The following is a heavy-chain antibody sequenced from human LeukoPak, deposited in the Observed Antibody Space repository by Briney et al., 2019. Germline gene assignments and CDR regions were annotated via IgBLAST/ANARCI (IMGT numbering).Heavy chain of an antibody. CDR3: ARESGVARGFDFIGY. D-gene: IGHD5-12*01. V-gene: IGHV1-2*04. Sequence: GASVKVSCKASGFTFSDYYIHWVRQAPGQGLEWMGWITPNGGTNYAQKFQGWVTMTRDTSISTAYMELSRLTSDDTAVYYCARESGVARGFDFIGYWGQGALVTVSS. CDR1: GFTFSDYY. CDR2: ITPNGGT. J-gene: IGHJ4*02.